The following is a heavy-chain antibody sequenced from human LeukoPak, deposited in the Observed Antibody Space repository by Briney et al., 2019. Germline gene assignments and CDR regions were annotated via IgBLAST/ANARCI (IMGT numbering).Heavy chain of an antibody. Sequence: ASVKVSCKASGYTFTSYGISWVRQATGQGLEWMGWMNPNSGNTGYAQKFQGRVTMTRNTSISTAYMELSSLRSEDTAVYYCARSNDKGNWFDPWGQGTLVTVSS. CDR2: MNPNSGNT. V-gene: IGHV1-8*02. CDR3: ARSNDKGNWFDP. CDR1: GYTFTSYG. J-gene: IGHJ5*02. D-gene: IGHD3-22*01.